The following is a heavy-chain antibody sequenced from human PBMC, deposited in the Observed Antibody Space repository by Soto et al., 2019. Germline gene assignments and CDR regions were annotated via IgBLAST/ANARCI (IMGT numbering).Heavy chain of an antibody. D-gene: IGHD4-17*01. CDR3: AREVIPLTTDWYFDL. J-gene: IGHJ2*01. Sequence: SETLSLTCTVSGGSISGGVGGLYYWSWIRQPPGKGLEWIGYIYDGGSTYYNPSLKSRVTISVDTSKNQFSLRLSSVTAADTAVYYCAREVIPLTTDWYFDLWGRGTLVTVSS. CDR2: IYDGGST. V-gene: IGHV4-30-4*01. CDR1: GGSISGGVGGLYY.